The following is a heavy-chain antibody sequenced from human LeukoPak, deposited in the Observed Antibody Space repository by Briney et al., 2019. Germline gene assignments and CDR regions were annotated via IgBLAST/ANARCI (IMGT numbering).Heavy chain of an antibody. J-gene: IGHJ5*02. CDR2: INHSGST. CDR3: ASRSNGITMVRGVTRFDP. V-gene: IGHV4-34*01. CDR1: GGSFSGYY. Sequence: SETLSLTCAVYGGSFSGYYWSWIRQPPGKGLEWIGEINHSGSTNYNPSLKSRVTISVDTSKNQFSLKLSSVTAADTAVYYCASRSNGITMVRGVTRFDPWGQGTLVTVSS. D-gene: IGHD3-10*01.